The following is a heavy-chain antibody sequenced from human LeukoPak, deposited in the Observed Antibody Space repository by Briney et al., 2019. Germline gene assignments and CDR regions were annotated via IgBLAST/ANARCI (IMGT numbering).Heavy chain of an antibody. D-gene: IGHD3-22*01. CDR1: GGTFSSYA. J-gene: IGHJ4*02. V-gene: IGHV1-69*13. Sequence: ASVKVSCKASGGTFSSYAISWVRQAPGQGLEWMGGIIPIFGTANYAQKFQARVTITADESTSTAYMELSSLRSEDTAVYYCARGGHYYDSSGYYYFDYWGQGTLVTVSS. CDR2: IIPIFGTA. CDR3: ARGGHYYDSSGYYYFDY.